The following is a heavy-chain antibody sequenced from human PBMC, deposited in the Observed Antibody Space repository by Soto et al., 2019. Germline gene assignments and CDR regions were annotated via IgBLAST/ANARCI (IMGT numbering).Heavy chain of an antibody. J-gene: IGHJ5*02. D-gene: IGHD6-13*01. V-gene: IGHV4-31*03. CDR1: GGAISGVGYY. CDR2: IYYRGST. CDR3: PRVLSACSSFFDP. Sequence: QVQLQESGPGLVKPSQTLSLTCTVSGGAISGVGYYWSWIRQHPGKGLGWIGYIYYRGSTYYNPCLKGRVTRSVDTSKHPFSLKPCSVNAADTAVYYGPRVLSACSSFFDPWGQGTLVTVSS.